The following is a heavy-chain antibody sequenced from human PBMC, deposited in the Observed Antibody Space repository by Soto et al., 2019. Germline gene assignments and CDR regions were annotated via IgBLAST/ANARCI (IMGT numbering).Heavy chain of an antibody. Sequence: ASVKVSCKASGYTFTSYGISWVRQAPGQGLEWMGWISAYNGNTNYAQKLQGRVTMTTDTSTSTAYMELRSLRSDDTAVYYCARDRRVPAAIDEILYDYYYYYMDVWGKETTVTVSS. CDR3: ARDRRVPAAIDEILYDYYYYYMDV. D-gene: IGHD2-2*01. V-gene: IGHV1-18*01. CDR2: ISAYNGNT. CDR1: GYTFTSYG. J-gene: IGHJ6*03.